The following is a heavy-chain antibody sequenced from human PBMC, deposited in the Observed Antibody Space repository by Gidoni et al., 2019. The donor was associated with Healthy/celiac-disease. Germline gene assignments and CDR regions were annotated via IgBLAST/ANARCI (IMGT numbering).Heavy chain of an antibody. CDR1: GFSLSPSGVG. CDR3: AHSPVGAIHPPAFDY. V-gene: IGHV2-5*01. CDR2: IYWNGDK. J-gene: IGHJ4*02. D-gene: IGHD1-26*01. Sequence: QITLKESGPTLVKPTQTLTLTCTFSGFSLSPSGVGVGWIRQPPGKALEWLALIYWNGDKRYSPPLKSRLTITKDTSKNQVVLTMTNMDPVDTATYYCAHSPVGAIHPPAFDYWGQGTLVTVSS.